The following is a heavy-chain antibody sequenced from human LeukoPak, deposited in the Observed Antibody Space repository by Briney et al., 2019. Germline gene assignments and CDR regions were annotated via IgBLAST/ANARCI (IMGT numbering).Heavy chain of an antibody. CDR1: GGSISSSSYY. Sequence: PSETLSLTCTVSGGSISSSSYYWGWIRQPPGKGLEWIGSIYESGSTYYNPSLKSRVTISADTSKNQFSLNLTSVTAADTAVYYCVRPDDYSFDFWGQGTMVTVSS. D-gene: IGHD5-12*01. CDR2: IYESGST. CDR3: VRPDDYSFDF. V-gene: IGHV4-39*01. J-gene: IGHJ3*01.